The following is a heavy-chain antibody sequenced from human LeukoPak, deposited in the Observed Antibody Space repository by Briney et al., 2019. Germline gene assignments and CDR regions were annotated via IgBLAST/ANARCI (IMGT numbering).Heavy chain of an antibody. V-gene: IGHV3-74*01. Sequence: PGRSLRLSCVASGFTFSSYWMHSVRQAPGKGLEWVSRIKSDETSTTYADSVKGRFTISRDNAKNTLYLQMNSLRAEDAAVYYCARATGATYNFDYWGQGTPVTVSS. J-gene: IGHJ4*02. CDR1: GFTFSSYW. D-gene: IGHD1-1*01. CDR3: ARATGATYNFDY. CDR2: IKSDETST.